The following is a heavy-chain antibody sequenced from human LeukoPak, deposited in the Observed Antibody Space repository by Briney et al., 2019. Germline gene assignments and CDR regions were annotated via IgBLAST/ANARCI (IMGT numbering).Heavy chain of an antibody. D-gene: IGHD3-10*01. CDR1: GFIVSENY. J-gene: IGHJ6*02. CDR2: TRNKANSYTT. V-gene: IGHV3-72*01. CDR3: ARVRRYYGSGHQNSYYYYYGMDV. Sequence: TGGSLRLSCAASGFIVSENYMSWVRQAPGKGLEWVGRTRNKANSYTTEYAASVKGRFTISRDDSKNSLYLQMNSLKTEDTAVYYCARVRRYYGSGHQNSYYYYYGMDVWGQGTTVTVSS.